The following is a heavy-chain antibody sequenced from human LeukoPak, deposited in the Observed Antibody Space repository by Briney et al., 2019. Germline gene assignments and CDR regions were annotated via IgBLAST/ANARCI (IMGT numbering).Heavy chain of an antibody. V-gene: IGHV1-8*03. D-gene: IGHD3-22*01. Sequence: GASVKVSCKASGYTFTSYDINWVRQATGQGLEWMGWMNPNSGNTGYAQKFQGRVTITRNTSISTAYMELSSVRSEDAAVYYCARGSHDSSGYYFDYWGQGTLVTVSS. CDR3: ARGSHDSSGYYFDY. CDR1: GYTFTSYD. CDR2: MNPNSGNT. J-gene: IGHJ4*02.